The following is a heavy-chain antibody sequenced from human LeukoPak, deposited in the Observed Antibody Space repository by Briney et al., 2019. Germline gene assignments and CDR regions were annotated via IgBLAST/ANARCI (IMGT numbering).Heavy chain of an antibody. Sequence: ASVKVSCKASGYTFTSYGISWVRQAPGQGLEWMGWINPNSGGTNYAQKFQGWVTMTRDTSISTAYMELSRLRSDDTAVYYCARALRVGYYGSGSYWAYWGQGTLVTVSS. CDR2: INPNSGGT. V-gene: IGHV1-2*04. CDR1: GYTFTSYG. D-gene: IGHD3-10*01. J-gene: IGHJ4*02. CDR3: ARALRVGYYGSGSYWAY.